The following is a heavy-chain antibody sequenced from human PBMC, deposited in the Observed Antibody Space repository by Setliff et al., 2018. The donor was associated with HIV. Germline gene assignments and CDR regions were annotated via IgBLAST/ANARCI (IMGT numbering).Heavy chain of an antibody. CDR1: GYTFTSYG. V-gene: IGHV1-18*01. CDR2: ISAYNGNT. J-gene: IGHJ4*02. CDR3: ARDVGGRYDYVWGSYRYPPLDY. Sequence: ASVKVSCKASGYTFTSYGISWVRQAPGQGLEWMGWISAYNGNTNYAQKLQGRVTMTTDTSTSTAYMELRSLRSDDTAVYYCARDVGGRYDYVWGSYRYPPLDYWGQGTLVTV. D-gene: IGHD3-16*02.